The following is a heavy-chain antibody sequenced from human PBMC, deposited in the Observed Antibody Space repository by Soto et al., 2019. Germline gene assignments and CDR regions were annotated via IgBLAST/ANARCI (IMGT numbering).Heavy chain of an antibody. CDR3: ARGTYYDSSGYPYYYYGMDV. D-gene: IGHD3-22*01. J-gene: IGHJ6*02. CDR1: GGSISSGDYY. CDR2: IYYSGST. V-gene: IGHV4-30-4*01. Sequence: QVQLQESGPGLVKPSQTLSLTCTVSGGSISSGDYYWSWIRQPPGKGLEWIGYIYYSGSTYYNPSLKSRVTISVDTSNNQFSLKLSSVTAADTAVYYCARGTYYDSSGYPYYYYGMDVWGQGTTVTVSS.